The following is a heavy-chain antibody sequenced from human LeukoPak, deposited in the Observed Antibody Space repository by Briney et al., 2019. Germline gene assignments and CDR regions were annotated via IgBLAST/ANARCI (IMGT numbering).Heavy chain of an antibody. Sequence: GGSLRLTCAASGFTFSSYCMSWVRQDPGKELEWVANIKQDGSEEYYVDSVKGRFTISRDNAKNSLYLQMNSLRAEDTAVYYCARGVGMEDYWGQGTLVTVSS. CDR3: ARGVGMEDY. V-gene: IGHV3-7*02. D-gene: IGHD3-3*01. CDR1: GFTFSSYC. J-gene: IGHJ4*02. CDR2: IKQDGSEE.